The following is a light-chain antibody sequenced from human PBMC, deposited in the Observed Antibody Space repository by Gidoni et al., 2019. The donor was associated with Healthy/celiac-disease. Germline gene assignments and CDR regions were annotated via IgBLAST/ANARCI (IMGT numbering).Light chain of an antibody. Sequence: DIQMTQAQSSLSASVGDRVTITWRASQSISSYLNWYQQKPRKAPKLLLYAASSLQSGVPSRFSGSGSGTDFPLTISSLQPEDFASYYCHQSYITPPCTFGPGTKVDI. J-gene: IGKJ3*01. CDR3: HQSYITPPCT. V-gene: IGKV1-39*01. CDR2: AAS. CDR1: QSISSY.